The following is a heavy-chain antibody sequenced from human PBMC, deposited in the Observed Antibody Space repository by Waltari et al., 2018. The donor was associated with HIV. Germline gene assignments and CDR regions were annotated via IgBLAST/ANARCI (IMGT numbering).Heavy chain of an antibody. Sequence: QVQLQESGPGLVKPSETLSLTCTVSGGSITSYFWSWIRQPPGKGLEWIGYIFYSGSTNYNPSLKSRVTISVDTSKNQFSLKLRSVTAADTAIYYCASGTPDTAVNHWGQGTLVTVAS. D-gene: IGHD5-18*01. V-gene: IGHV4-59*01. CDR2: IFYSGST. CDR1: GGSITSYF. CDR3: ASGTPDTAVNH. J-gene: IGHJ5*02.